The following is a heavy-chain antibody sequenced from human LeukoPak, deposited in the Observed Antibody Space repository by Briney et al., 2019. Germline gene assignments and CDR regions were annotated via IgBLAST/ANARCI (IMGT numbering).Heavy chain of an antibody. J-gene: IGHJ3*02. CDR1: GDSVSSKSAA. V-gene: IGHV6-1*01. CDR3: ARGVQPLHESDAFDI. CDR2: TYFRSKWYN. D-gene: IGHD2-2*01. Sequence: SQTLSLTCAISGDSVSSKSAAWNWIRQSPSRGLQWLGRTYFRSKWYNDYAPSVKSRITINPDTSKNQFSQQLNSVTPEDTAVYYCARGVQPLHESDAFDIWGQGTMVTVSS.